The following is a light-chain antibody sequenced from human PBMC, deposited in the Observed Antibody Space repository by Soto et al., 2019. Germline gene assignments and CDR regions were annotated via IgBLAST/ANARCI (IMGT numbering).Light chain of an antibody. Sequence: QAVVTQPPSVSAAPAQTVTISCSGSTSNIGINYVSWYQLLPGTAPKLLIYDNNQRPSGIPDRFSGSKSGTSATLGITGLQTGDEADYYCGTWDTSLSVVVFGGGTKVTVL. CDR3: GTWDTSLSVVV. CDR2: DNN. CDR1: TSNIGINY. J-gene: IGLJ2*01. V-gene: IGLV1-51*01.